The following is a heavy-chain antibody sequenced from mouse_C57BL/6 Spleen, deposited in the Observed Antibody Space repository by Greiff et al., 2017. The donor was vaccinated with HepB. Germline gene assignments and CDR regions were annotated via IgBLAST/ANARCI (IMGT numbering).Heavy chain of an antibody. CDR1: GYTFTSYW. V-gene: IGHV1-64*01. J-gene: IGHJ1*03. Sequence: VQLQQPGAELVKPGASVKLSCKASGYTFTSYWMHWVKQRPGQGLEWIGMIHPNSGSTNYNEKFKSKATLTVDKSSSTAYMQLSSLTSEDSAVYYCAREKGDYRRGYLDVWGTGTTVTVSS. CDR2: IHPNSGST. CDR3: AREKGDYRRGYLDV. D-gene: IGHD2-13*01.